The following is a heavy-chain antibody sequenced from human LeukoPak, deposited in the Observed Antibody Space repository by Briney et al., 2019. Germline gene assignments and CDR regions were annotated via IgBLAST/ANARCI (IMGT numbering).Heavy chain of an antibody. V-gene: IGHV4-59*08. CDR3: ARHMGLGYSYGYPYFDY. Sequence: SETLSFTCTVSGGSISSYYWSWIRQPPGKGLEWIGYIYYSGSTNYNPSLKSRVTISVDTSKNQFSLKLSSVTAADTAVYYCARHMGLGYSYGYPYFDYWGQGTLVTVSS. D-gene: IGHD5-18*01. CDR1: GGSISSYY. CDR2: IYYSGST. J-gene: IGHJ4*02.